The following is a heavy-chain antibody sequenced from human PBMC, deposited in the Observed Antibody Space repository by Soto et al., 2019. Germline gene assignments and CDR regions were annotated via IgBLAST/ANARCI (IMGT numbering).Heavy chain of an antibody. CDR2: IIPIFGTA. CDR1: GGTLSSYA. CDR3: ARDKSGSGSYYNAYYYYGRDV. V-gene: IGHV1-69*13. J-gene: IGHJ6*02. Sequence: GASVKVSCKASGGTLSSYAISWVRQAPGQGLEWMGGIIPIFGTANYAQKFQGRVTITADESTSTAYMELSSLRSEDTAVYYCARDKSGSGSYYNAYYYYGRDVWGQGTTVTVS. D-gene: IGHD3-10*01.